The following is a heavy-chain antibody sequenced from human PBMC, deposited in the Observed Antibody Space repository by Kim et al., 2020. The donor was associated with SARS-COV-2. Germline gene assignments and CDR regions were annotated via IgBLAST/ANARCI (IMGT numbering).Heavy chain of an antibody. CDR1: EFTVNSNY. J-gene: IGHJ1*01. V-gene: IGHV3-66*02. D-gene: IGHD3-3*02. CDR2: IYSTGSE. Sequence: GGSLRLSCAASEFTVNSNYMSWVRQAPGKTLEWVSVIYSTGSEYYADSVKGRFTISRDSSKNTLFLQMNSLKTEDTAVYYCARGLADGLYFHRWGQGTLVTVSS. CDR3: ARGLADGLYFHR.